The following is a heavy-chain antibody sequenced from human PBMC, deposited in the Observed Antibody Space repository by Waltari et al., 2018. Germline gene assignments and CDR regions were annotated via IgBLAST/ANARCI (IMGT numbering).Heavy chain of an antibody. D-gene: IGHD4-17*01. V-gene: IGHV3-23*01. CDR2: ISGSGGNT. CDR3: ARDPLNDYGGWDDY. Sequence: EVQLLESGGTLVQPGGSLRVSCAASGGIFTSNAVSWVRQAPGKGLEWVSSISGSGGNTYYAESVRGRFTISRDNSKNTVFLQMNSLRVDDTAVYYCARDPLNDYGGWDDYWGQGTLVTVSS. CDR1: GGIFTSNA. J-gene: IGHJ4*02.